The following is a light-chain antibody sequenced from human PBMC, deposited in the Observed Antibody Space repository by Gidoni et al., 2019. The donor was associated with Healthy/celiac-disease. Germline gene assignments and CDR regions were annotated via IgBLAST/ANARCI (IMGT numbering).Light chain of an antibody. CDR2: DAS. V-gene: IGKV1-5*01. J-gene: IGKJ4*01. CDR3: QQYNSYSLLT. CDR1: QSISSW. Sequence: DIQLTQSPSTLSASVGDRVTITCRASQSISSWLAWYPQKPGKAPKLLIYDASSLESGVPSRFSGSGSGTEFTLTISSLQPDDFATYYCQQYNSYSLLTFGGGTKVEIK.